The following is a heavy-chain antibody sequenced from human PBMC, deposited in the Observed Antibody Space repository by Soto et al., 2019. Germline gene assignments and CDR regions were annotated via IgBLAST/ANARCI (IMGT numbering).Heavy chain of an antibody. CDR2: ISRDGGTK. CDR1: GFTVSGSG. J-gene: IGHJ4*02. D-gene: IGHD2-8*02. V-gene: IGHV3-30*03. Sequence: QVQLVESGGGVVQPGRSLRLSCAASGFTVSGSGMHWVRQAPGKGLEWVAVISRDGGTKYYADSVKGRFTISRDNSRNTLFLEMNSWRGDDMAVYYCTGEVASGYWGQGTLVTVSS. CDR3: TGEVASGY.